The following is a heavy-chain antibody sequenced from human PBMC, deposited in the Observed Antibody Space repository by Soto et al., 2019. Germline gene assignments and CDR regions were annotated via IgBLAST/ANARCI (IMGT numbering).Heavy chain of an antibody. CDR3: AHRVLRAVFGLVTTTAIYFDF. CDR2: IYWDDDK. J-gene: IGHJ4*02. Sequence: QITLNESGPPVVKPTETLTLTCTFSGFSLTTSGVGVGWVRQSPGKAPEWLAFIYWDDDKRYSTSLKSRLTITKDTSKSQVVLTMANVDPADTATYYCAHRVLRAVFGLVTTTAIYFDFWGQGTPVVVSS. V-gene: IGHV2-5*02. CDR1: GFSLTTSGVG. D-gene: IGHD3-3*01.